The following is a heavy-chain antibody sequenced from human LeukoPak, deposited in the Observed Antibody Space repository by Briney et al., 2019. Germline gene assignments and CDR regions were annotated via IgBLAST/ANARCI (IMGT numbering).Heavy chain of an antibody. CDR1: GGTFSSYA. CDR3: ATDLVRGVITWFDP. D-gene: IGHD3-10*01. J-gene: IGHJ5*02. CDR2: IIPIFGTA. Sequence: SVKVSCKASGGTFSSYAISWVRQAPGQGLEWMGRIIPIFGTANYAQKFQGRVTITTDESTSTAYMELSSLRSEDTAVYYCATDLVRGVITWFDPWGQGTLVTVS. V-gene: IGHV1-69*05.